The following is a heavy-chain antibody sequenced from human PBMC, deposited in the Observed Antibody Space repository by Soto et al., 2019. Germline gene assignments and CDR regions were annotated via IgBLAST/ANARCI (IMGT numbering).Heavy chain of an antibody. CDR3: AKEFHSWNYFDY. Sequence: PGGSLRLSCAASGFTFSSSGMHWVRQAPGKGLEWVAVISYDGSNKFYADSVKGRFTISRDNFRNTLYLQMNSLRAEDTAVYYCAKEFHSWNYFDYWGQGTLVTVPQ. CDR1: GFTFSSSG. V-gene: IGHV3-30*18. D-gene: IGHD1-20*01. J-gene: IGHJ4*02. CDR2: ISYDGSNK.